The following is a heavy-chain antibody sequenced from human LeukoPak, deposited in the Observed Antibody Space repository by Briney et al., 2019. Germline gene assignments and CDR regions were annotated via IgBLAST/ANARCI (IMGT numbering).Heavy chain of an antibody. J-gene: IGHJ4*02. Sequence: GESLKISCKGSGYTFSSYWIGWVRQMPGKGLEWMGIIYPGDSDTRYSPSLQGQVTISVDTSIGTAYLQWSSLKASDTAMYYCARLYDGDYGIDYWGQGTLVTVSS. CDR1: GYTFSSYW. CDR2: IYPGDSDT. V-gene: IGHV5-51*01. CDR3: ARLYDGDYGIDY. D-gene: IGHD4-17*01.